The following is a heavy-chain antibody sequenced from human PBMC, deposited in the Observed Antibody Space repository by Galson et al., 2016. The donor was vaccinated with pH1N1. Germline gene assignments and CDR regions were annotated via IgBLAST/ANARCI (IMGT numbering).Heavy chain of an antibody. CDR3: AKERHGDYALLYGMDV. CDR2: IWYDGSVT. J-gene: IGHJ6*02. Sequence: SLRLSCAGSGFTFRNYGIHWVRQAPGKGLEWVARIWYDGSVTYHADSVMGRFTISSDNSKNTLYLQMNSLRAEDTAVYYCAKERHGDYALLYGMDVWGQGTTVIVSS. CDR1: GFTFRNYG. D-gene: IGHD4-17*01. V-gene: IGHV3-33*06.